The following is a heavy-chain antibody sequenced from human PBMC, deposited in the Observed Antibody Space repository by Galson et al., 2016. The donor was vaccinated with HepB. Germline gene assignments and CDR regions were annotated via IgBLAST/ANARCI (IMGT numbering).Heavy chain of an antibody. CDR3: ARTFLNYYVSSDRLLLAAYYDF. Sequence: SLRLSCAASGFSFSSHWMHWVRQAPGKGLVWVSRIDTDGRRTTYADSVKGRFTVSRDNAKNTLYLQMNSLRAEDTAVYFCARTFLNYYVSSDRLLLAAYYDFWGQGALVTVSS. D-gene: IGHD3-22*01. CDR1: GFSFSSHW. CDR2: IDTDGRRT. J-gene: IGHJ4*02. V-gene: IGHV3-74*03.